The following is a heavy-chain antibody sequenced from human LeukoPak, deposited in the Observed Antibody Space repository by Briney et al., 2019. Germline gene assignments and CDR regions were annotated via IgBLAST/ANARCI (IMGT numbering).Heavy chain of an antibody. V-gene: IGHV3-21*01. J-gene: IGHJ1*01. D-gene: IGHD1-1*01. CDR2: ISSSSSYI. CDR3: AREGTTRYFQH. Sequence: GSLRPSCAAFGIPLSSYSKKLVRPAPGKGLELVSSISSSSSYIYYANSVKGRFTISRDNAKNSLYLQMNSLRAEDTAVYYCAREGTTRYFQHWGQGTLVTVSS. CDR1: GIPLSSYS.